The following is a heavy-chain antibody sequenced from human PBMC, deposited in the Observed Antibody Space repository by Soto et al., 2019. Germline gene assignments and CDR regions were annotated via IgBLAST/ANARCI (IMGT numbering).Heavy chain of an antibody. V-gene: IGHV3-74*01. D-gene: IGHD4-4*01. J-gene: IGHJ1*01. Sequence: EVQLVESGGGLVQPGGSLRLSCAASGFTFSSDWMPWVRQAAGKGLVWVSRITMDGSRTHYADSVKGRLTISRDNAKNTLYLQLNSLRADDTAVYYCARGPRGLYGNEYWGQGALVTVSS. CDR1: GFTFSSDW. CDR3: ARGPRGLYGNEY. CDR2: ITMDGSRT.